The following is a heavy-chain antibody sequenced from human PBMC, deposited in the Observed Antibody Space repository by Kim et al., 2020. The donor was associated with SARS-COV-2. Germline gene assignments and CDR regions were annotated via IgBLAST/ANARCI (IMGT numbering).Heavy chain of an antibody. Sequence: SETLSLTCAVYGGSFSGYYWSWIRQPPGKGLEWIGEINHSGRTNYNPSLKSRVTISVDTSKNQFSLKLSSVTAADTAVYYCARGPGSPAANIVVVVAATIFDYWGQGTLVTVSS. CDR1: GGSFSGYY. J-gene: IGHJ4*02. V-gene: IGHV4-34*01. CDR3: ARGPGSPAANIVVVVAATIFDY. D-gene: IGHD2-15*01. CDR2: INHSGRT.